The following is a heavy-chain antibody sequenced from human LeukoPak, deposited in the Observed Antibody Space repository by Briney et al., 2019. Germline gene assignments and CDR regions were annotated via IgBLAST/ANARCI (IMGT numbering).Heavy chain of an antibody. J-gene: IGHJ3*02. CDR2: IQPTDSDT. CDR3: ARCIGPDIATRTDAFDI. Sequence: GESLKISCKGSGYRFTSNWIGWARQRPGKGLEWMGIIQPTDSDTRYSPSFEGQVTMSADKSITTAYLHWNSLRASDTAIYFCARCIGPDIATRTDAFDIWGPGTRVTVSS. CDR1: GYRFTSNW. D-gene: IGHD1-14*01. V-gene: IGHV5-51*01.